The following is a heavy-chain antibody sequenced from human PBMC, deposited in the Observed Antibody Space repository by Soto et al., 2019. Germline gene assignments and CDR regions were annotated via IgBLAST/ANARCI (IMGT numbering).Heavy chain of an antibody. D-gene: IGHD2-15*01. V-gene: IGHV3-48*02. CDR2: ISSSSSTI. CDR3: AREGGRLNWFDP. J-gene: IGHJ5*02. CDR1: GFTLSTYS. Sequence: GGSLRLSCAASGFTLSTYSMNWVRQAPGKGLEWVSYISSSSSTIFYTDSVKGRFTVSRDNAKNSLYLQMNSLRDEDTAVYDCAREGGRLNWFDPWGQGTLVTVSS.